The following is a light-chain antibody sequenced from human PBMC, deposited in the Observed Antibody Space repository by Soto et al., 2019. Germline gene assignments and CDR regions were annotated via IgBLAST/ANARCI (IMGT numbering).Light chain of an antibody. V-gene: IGKV3-11*01. Sequence: EIVLTQSPATLSLSPGERATLSCRASQSFSSYLAWYQQKPGQAPRLLIYDASKRATGIPASFSGRGSGTDFTLTISSLQPGDFAVYYCQQRSNWPPVITFGQGTRLAIK. CDR1: QSFSSY. J-gene: IGKJ5*01. CDR2: DAS. CDR3: QQRSNWPPVIT.